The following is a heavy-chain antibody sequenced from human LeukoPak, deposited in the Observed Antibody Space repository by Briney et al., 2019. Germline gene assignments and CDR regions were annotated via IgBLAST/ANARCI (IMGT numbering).Heavy chain of an antibody. D-gene: IGHD1-26*01. CDR3: ARWDTGSFYGIGD. Sequence: PGGSLRPSCAASGVTLSLYWMTWVRQAPGKGLEWVANIKQDGSAKYYVDSVKGRFTISRDNAKNSLYLEMNSLRAEDAAVYYCARWDTGSFYGIGDWGQGTLVTVSS. CDR2: IKQDGSAK. J-gene: IGHJ4*02. CDR1: GVTLSLYW. V-gene: IGHV3-7*01.